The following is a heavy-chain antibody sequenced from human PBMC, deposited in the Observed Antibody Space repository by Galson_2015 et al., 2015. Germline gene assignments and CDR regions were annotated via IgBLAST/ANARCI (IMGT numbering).Heavy chain of an antibody. Sequence: SLRLSCAASGFTFSIYSMNWVRQAPGKGLEWVSYMTSDTKTIYYADSVKGRFTISRDNDKNSLFLQMNSLRDEDTAVYYCARSVAGSFDNWGQGTLVTVSS. J-gene: IGHJ4*02. CDR1: GFTFSIYS. CDR3: ARSVAGSFDN. CDR2: MTSDTKTI. D-gene: IGHD6-19*01. V-gene: IGHV3-48*02.